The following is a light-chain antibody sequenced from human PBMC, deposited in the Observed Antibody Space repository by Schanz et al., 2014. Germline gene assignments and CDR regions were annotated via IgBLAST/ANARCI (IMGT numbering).Light chain of an antibody. Sequence: EILMTQSPVTLSVSPGERVTLFCRASQSISSNNLAWYQQKPGQAPTLLIYGASSRATGVPDSFSGSGSGTDFTLTISRLEPEDFAVYYCQQYGSPFGQGTKVEIK. V-gene: IGKV3-20*01. CDR1: QSISSNN. CDR2: GAS. CDR3: QQYGSP. J-gene: IGKJ1*01.